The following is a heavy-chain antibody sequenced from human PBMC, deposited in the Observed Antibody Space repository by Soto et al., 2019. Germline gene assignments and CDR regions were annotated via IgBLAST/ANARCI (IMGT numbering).Heavy chain of an antibody. CDR2: IGTAPTTI. D-gene: IGHD4-17*01. V-gene: IGHV3-48*02. J-gene: IGHJ4*02. CDR1: GFTFRRYG. Sequence: AGGSLRLSCGASGFTFRRYGMNWVRQSPGKGPEWVSFIGTAPTTIYYADSVKGRFTISRDDAKTSLYLQMDSLREEDTALYYCARGYGAADYWGQGTQVTVSS. CDR3: ARGYGAADY.